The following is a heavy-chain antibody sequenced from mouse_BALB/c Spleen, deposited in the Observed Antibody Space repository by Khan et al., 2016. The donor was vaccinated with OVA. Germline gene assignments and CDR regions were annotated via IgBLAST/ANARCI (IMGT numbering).Heavy chain of an antibody. V-gene: IGHV1S81*02. CDR3: ARIKKIVATYFDY. J-gene: IGHJ2*01. D-gene: IGHD1-1*01. CDR2: TNPTNGRT. CDR1: GYTFTSYW. Sequence: QVQLKQSGAELVKAGASVKMSCKASGYTFTSYWMHWVKQRLGQGLEWFAETNPTNGRTYYNEKFKSKATLTVDKSSSTAYMLLSGPTFEDSAVYYCARIKKIVATYFDYWGPGTTLTVSS.